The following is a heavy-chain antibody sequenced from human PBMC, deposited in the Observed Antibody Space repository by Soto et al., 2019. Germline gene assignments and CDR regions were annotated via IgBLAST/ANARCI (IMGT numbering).Heavy chain of an antibody. CDR1: SGSISSYY. D-gene: IGHD1-26*01. V-gene: IGHV4-59*01. J-gene: IGHJ5*02. CDR2: IHYTGNT. CDR3: AGGDYLTDFSYSDSQWFDP. Sequence: KSSETLSLTCTVSSGSISSYYWSWIRQPPGKGLEWIGYIHYTGNTNSNPSLQARVTLPIDPSWNQFSQKLRSLTAADTAVYYCAGGDYLTDFSYSDSQWFDPWGQGTLVTVSS.